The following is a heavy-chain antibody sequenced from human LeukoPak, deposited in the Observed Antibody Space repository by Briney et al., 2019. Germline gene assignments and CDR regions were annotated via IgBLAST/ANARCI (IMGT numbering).Heavy chain of an antibody. V-gene: IGHV4-39*01. J-gene: IGHJ4*02. CDR2: IYDSGST. CDR1: GGSIRSSYYY. CDR3: ARGVTMVRGAPYFDY. D-gene: IGHD3-10*01. Sequence: SETLSLTCTVSGGSIRSSYYYWGWIRQPPGKGLEWIGSIYDSGSTYYNPSLKSRVTISVDTSKNQFSLKLNSVTAADTAVYYCARGVTMVRGAPYFDYWGQGTLVTVSS.